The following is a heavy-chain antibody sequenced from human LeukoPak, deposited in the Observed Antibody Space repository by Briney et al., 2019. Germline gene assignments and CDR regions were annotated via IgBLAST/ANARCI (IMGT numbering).Heavy chain of an antibody. CDR2: IIPLFGTT. Sequence: SVKVSCKASGGTFSSYAISWVRQAPGQGLEWMGGIIPLFGTTNYAQKFQGRATITTDESTSTAYMELSSLRSEDTAMYYCARDRVGVVPAASQGIGWFDPWGQGTLVTVSS. D-gene: IGHD2-2*01. CDR3: ARDRVGVVPAASQGIGWFDP. V-gene: IGHV1-69*05. CDR1: GGTFSSYA. J-gene: IGHJ5*02.